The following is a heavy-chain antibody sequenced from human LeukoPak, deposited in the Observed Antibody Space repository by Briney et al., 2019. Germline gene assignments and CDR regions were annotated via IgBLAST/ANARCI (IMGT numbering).Heavy chain of an antibody. CDR1: GGSISSYY. CDR2: IYSTGST. Sequence: SETLSLTCTVSGGSISSYYWSWIRQPAGKGLEWIGRIYSTGSTNYNPSLKSRVTMSVDTSKNQFSLSLRSVTAADTAVYYCARQIASAGTAGFDFWGQGALVTVSS. D-gene: IGHD6-13*01. V-gene: IGHV4-4*07. J-gene: IGHJ4*02. CDR3: ARQIASAGTAGFDF.